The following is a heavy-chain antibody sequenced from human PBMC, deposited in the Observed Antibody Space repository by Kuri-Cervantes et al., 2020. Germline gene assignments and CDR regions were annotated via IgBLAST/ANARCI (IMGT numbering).Heavy chain of an antibody. CDR3: ARLWNDLGAFDI. CDR1: GFTFSRYW. Sequence: GGSLRLSCAASGFTFSRYWMSWVRQAPGKGLKWVANIKEDGSEKYYVDSVKGRFTISRENAKNSLYLQMNSLRAGDTAVYYCARLWNDLGAFDIWGQGTMVTVSS. V-gene: IGHV3-7*01. CDR2: IKEDGSEK. D-gene: IGHD1-1*01. J-gene: IGHJ3*02.